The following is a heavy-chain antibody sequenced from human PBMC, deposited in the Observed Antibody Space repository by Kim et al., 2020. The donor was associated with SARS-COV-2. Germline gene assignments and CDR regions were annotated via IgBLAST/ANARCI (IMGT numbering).Heavy chain of an antibody. CDR3: AEDRPATAIDYFYY. D-gene: IGHD2-21*02. CDR2: IIGSGDST. J-gene: IGHJ4*02. CDR1: GFTFSNYA. V-gene: IGHV3-23*01. Sequence: GGSLRLSCAASGFTFSNYAMCWVRQAPGKGLEWVSAIIGSGDSTYYADSVKGRFTISSDNSQNTLYLQMNSLRAEDTAVYYCAEDRPATAIDYFYYRCQG.